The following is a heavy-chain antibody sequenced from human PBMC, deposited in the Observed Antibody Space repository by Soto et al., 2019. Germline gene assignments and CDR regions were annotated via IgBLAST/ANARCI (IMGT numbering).Heavy chain of an antibody. CDR3: TTSLYSSSWYNF. CDR1: GFTFSNAW. D-gene: IGHD6-13*01. V-gene: IGHV3-15*01. CDR2: IKSKTDGGTT. Sequence: GGSLRLACAASGFTFSNAWMSWVRQAPGKGLEWVGRIKSKTDGGTTDYAAPVKGRFTISRDDSKNTLYLQMNSLKTEDTAVYDCTTSLYSSSWYNFWGQGTLVTVSS. J-gene: IGHJ4*02.